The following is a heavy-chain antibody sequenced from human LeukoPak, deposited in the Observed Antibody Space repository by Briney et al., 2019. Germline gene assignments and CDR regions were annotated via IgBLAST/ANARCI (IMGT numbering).Heavy chain of an antibody. CDR3: AREWSRFTPPDY. CDR1: GFTFSSYA. D-gene: IGHD2-8*01. Sequence: GGSLRLSCAASGFTFSSYAMSWVRQAPGKGLEWVSAVSGGGGTTYYADSVKGRFTISRDNSKNTLFLQMNSLRAEDTAVYYCAREWSRFTPPDYWGQGTLVTVSS. CDR2: VSGGGGTT. V-gene: IGHV3-23*01. J-gene: IGHJ4*02.